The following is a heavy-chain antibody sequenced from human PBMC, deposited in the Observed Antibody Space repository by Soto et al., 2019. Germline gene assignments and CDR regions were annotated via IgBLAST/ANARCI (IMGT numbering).Heavy chain of an antibody. CDR1: GGSISSYY. CDR2: VHHSWSS. D-gene: IGHD3-10*01. J-gene: IGHJ6*02. CDR3: ARQGFGPLHGRVDV. V-gene: IGHV4-59*08. Sequence: QVQLQESGPGLVKPSETLSLSCTVSGGSISSYYWSWFRQSPGKRMDGIGYVHHSWSSRYNPSLRSRVAISLDTSKSQFSLKVTSVTATDTAVYYCARQGFGPLHGRVDVWGQGTTVTVSS.